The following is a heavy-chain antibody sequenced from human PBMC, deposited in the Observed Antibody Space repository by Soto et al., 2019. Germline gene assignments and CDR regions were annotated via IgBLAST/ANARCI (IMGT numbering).Heavy chain of an antibody. CDR3: ARTSAAGKYYDGMDV. CDR2: IYPGDSDT. CDR1: GYSFTSYW. D-gene: IGHD6-13*01. V-gene: IGHV5-51*01. J-gene: IGHJ6*02. Sequence: EVQLVQSGAEVKKPGESLKISCKGSGYSFTSYWIGWVRQMPGKGLEWMGIIYPGDSDTRYSPSFQGQVTISADKSISTAYLQWSSRKASDTAMYYCARTSAAGKYYDGMDVWGQGTTVTVSS.